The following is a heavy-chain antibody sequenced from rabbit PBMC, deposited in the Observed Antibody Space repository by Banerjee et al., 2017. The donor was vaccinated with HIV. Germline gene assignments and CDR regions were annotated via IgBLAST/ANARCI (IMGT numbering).Heavy chain of an antibody. CDR1: GFDFSSYYM. CDR3: TRDFRL. Sequence: QEQLKETGGGLVQPGGSLTLSCKASGFDFSSYYMSWVRQAPGKGLEWIACIDVGSSGSTYYASWAKGRFTISKTSSTTVTLQMTSLTAADTATYFCTRDFRLWGPGTLVTVS. V-gene: IGHV1S45*01. J-gene: IGHJ4*01. CDR2: IDVGSSGST.